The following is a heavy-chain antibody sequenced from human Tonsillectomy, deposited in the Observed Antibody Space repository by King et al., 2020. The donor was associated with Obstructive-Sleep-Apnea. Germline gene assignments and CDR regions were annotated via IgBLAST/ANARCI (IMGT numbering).Heavy chain of an antibody. CDR1: GYAFTDFD. CDR3: ARGGADDRPNDAFDV. Sequence: QLVQSGAEVKKPGASLKVSCTASGYAFTDFDINWVRQATGQRLEWMGWMNPNSDNKAYAQKFQGRITMTRNTSMSTAYMELSGLRSEDTAVYYCARGGADDRPNDAFDVWGQGKMVTVSS. V-gene: IGHV1-8*02. D-gene: IGHD3-16*01. J-gene: IGHJ3*01. CDR2: MNPNSDNK.